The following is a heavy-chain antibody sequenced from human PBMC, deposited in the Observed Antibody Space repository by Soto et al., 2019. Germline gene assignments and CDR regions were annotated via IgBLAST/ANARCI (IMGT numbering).Heavy chain of an antibody. J-gene: IGHJ6*02. CDR1: GFSFSTYA. Sequence: QVQLVESGGGVVQPGRSLRLSCAASGFSFSTYAMHWVRQAPGKGLEWVAVISYDGSNRYRLDSMKGRFTVSRDNSKNTLYLQMYSLRTEDTAVYYCARDRSSGFRHYYYAMDVWGQGTRVTVS. CDR3: ARDRSSGFRHYYYAMDV. D-gene: IGHD3-10*01. V-gene: IGHV3-30-3*01. CDR2: ISYDGSNR.